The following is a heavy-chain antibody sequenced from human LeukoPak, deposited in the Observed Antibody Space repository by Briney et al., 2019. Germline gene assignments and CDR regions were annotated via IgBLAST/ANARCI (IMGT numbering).Heavy chain of an antibody. CDR3: ARGDPGGHAFDI. D-gene: IGHD1-26*01. Sequence: GGSLRLSRAASGFIVSSKHMSWVRQAPGEGLEWVSVFFRGGVTYYADSVKGRVTSSRDNSKNTLYLQMNNLRGEDTAVYYCARGDPGGHAFDIWGLGTMVTVSS. J-gene: IGHJ3*02. V-gene: IGHV3-53*01. CDR1: GFIVSSKH. CDR2: FFRGGVT.